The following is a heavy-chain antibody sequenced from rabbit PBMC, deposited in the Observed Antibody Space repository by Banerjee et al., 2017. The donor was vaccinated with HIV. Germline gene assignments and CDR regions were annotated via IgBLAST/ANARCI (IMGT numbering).Heavy chain of an antibody. Sequence: QLEESGGDLVKPEGSLTLTCTASGFTISSNHMGWVRQAPGKGLEWVGIIYAGKGTTDYASWVNGRFTISSDNAQNTVDLQMNSLTAADTATYFCARDSSGWGYYFDLWGQGTLVTVS. CDR2: IYAGKGTT. D-gene: IGHD4-1*01. V-gene: IGHV1S7*01. CDR1: GFTISSNH. J-gene: IGHJ4*01. CDR3: ARDSSGWGYYFDL.